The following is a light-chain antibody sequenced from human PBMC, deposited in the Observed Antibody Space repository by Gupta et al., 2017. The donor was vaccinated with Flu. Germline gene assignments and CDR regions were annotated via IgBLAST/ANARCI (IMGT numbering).Light chain of an antibody. CDR1: QSLLHSNGYNY. CDR2: LGS. V-gene: IGKV2-28*01. J-gene: IGKJ4*01. CDR3: RQALQTPQA. Sequence: DIVMTQSPPSLPVTPGEPASISCRSSQSLLHSNGYNYLDWFLQKPGQSPQLLIYLGSHRASGVPDRFSGSGSGTDFTLKISRVEPEDVGVYYCRQALQTPQAFGGGTKVEIK.